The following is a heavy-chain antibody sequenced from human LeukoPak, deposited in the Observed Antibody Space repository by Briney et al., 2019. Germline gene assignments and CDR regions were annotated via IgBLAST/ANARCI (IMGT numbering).Heavy chain of an antibody. CDR3: ARGNFGELVDY. CDR2: ISSSGSTI. D-gene: IGHD3-10*01. CDR1: GFTFSSYE. J-gene: IGHJ4*02. Sequence: GALRLSCAASGFTFSSYEMNWVRQAPGKGLEWVSYISSSGSTIYYADSVKGRFTISRDNAKNSPYLQMNSLRAEDTAVYYCARGNFGELVDYWGQGTLVTVSS. V-gene: IGHV3-48*03.